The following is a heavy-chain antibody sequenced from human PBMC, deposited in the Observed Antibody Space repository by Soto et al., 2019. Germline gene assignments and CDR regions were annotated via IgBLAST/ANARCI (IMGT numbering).Heavy chain of an antibody. CDR1: GDSISSGGYY. J-gene: IGHJ2*01. Sequence: QVQLQESGPGLVKPSQTLSLTCSVSGDSISSGGYYWNWIRQLPGKGLEWIGYTSYSGSTYYNPSLNSRATISVDTSKNQFSLKLTSVTATVTAEYYSARDEGAQLDWYFDLWGSGTLVTVSS. CDR2: TSYSGST. CDR3: ARDEGAQLDWYFDL. D-gene: IGHD1-1*01. V-gene: IGHV4-31*03.